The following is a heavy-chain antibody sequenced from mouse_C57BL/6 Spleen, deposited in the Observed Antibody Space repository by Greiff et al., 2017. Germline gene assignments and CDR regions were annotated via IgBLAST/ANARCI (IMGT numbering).Heavy chain of an antibody. J-gene: IGHJ2*01. Sequence: EVQVVESGGGLVKPGGSLKLSCAASGFTFSSYAMSWVRQTPEKRLEWVATISDGGSYTYYQDNVKGRFTISRDKSKNNLYLQMSHLKSEDTAMYYCARDATWDTFDDRGQGTTLTFSS. D-gene: IGHD4-1*01. CDR2: ISDGGSYT. CDR1: GFTFSSYA. V-gene: IGHV5-4*01. CDR3: ARDATWDTFDD.